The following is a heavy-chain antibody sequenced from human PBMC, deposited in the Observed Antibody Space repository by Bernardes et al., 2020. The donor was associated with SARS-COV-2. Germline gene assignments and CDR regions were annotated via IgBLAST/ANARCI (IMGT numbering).Heavy chain of an antibody. J-gene: IGHJ5*02. CDR1: GFTFNRFS. D-gene: IGHD6-13*01. Sequence: GGSLRLSCAASGFTFNRFSMRWVRQAPGKGLVWVSGITGNGGTTYYADSVKGRFTISRDNFRNLLFVQMNSLRVEDTAVYYCAKDLLSYSSSWSPNWFDPWGQSTLVTVSS. CDR3: AKDLLSYSSSWSPNWFDP. V-gene: IGHV3-23*01. CDR2: ITGNGGTT.